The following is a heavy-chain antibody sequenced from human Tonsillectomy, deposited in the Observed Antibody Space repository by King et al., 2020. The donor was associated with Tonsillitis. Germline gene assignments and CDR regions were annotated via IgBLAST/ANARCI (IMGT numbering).Heavy chain of an antibody. CDR2: INPKSGAT. D-gene: IGHD3-22*01. Sequence: QLVQSGAEVKKPGASVKVSCKASGYTFTDYYFHWVRQAPGQGLEWMGWINPKSGATWYAQKFQDRVTMTRDTSVSTLFMELSRLRSDDTAVYHCARAFDTSGYYYSFDYWGQGNLVPVSS. J-gene: IGHJ4*02. CDR3: ARAFDTSGYYYSFDY. V-gene: IGHV1-2*02. CDR1: GYTFTDYY.